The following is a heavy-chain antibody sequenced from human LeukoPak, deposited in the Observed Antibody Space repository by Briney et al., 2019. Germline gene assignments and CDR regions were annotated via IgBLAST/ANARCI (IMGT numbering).Heavy chain of an antibody. J-gene: IGHJ4*02. D-gene: IGHD4-17*01. Sequence: SQTLSLTCTVSGGSISSGDYYWSWIRQHPGKGLEWIGYIYYSGSTYYNPSLKSRVTISVDTSKNQFSLKLSSVTAADTAVYYCARAPVTTPSDSFDYWGQGTLVTVSS. CDR1: GGSISSGDYY. CDR2: IYYSGST. V-gene: IGHV4-31*03. CDR3: ARAPVTTPSDSFDY.